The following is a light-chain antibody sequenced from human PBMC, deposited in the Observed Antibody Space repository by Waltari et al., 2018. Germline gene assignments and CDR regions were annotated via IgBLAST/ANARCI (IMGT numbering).Light chain of an antibody. Sequence: VLTQSPGTVSLSPGAKATHSCSASQRVSSTSLAWYQQKPGQAPRLLIYGASSMATGIPARFSGSGSGTDFTLTISRLEPEDFAVYYCQQYSSEPRTFGQGTKVEIK. V-gene: IGKV3-20*01. CDR2: GAS. CDR3: QQYSSEPRT. CDR1: QRVSSTS. J-gene: IGKJ1*01.